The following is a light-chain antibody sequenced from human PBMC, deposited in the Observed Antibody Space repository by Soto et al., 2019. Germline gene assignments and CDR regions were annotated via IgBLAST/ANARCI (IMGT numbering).Light chain of an antibody. CDR3: QQYGCSPQV. CDR1: QTISSDY. V-gene: IGKV3-20*01. CDR2: DAS. Sequence: VVKLSPDTLSLNTGEKAILSCRASQTISSDYVAWYQQQPGQPPRLLIYDASTRATGVPDRFSGSGSATDFTLTITGVEPDDFAVYYCQQYGCSPQVFGQRTNVDI. J-gene: IGKJ1*01.